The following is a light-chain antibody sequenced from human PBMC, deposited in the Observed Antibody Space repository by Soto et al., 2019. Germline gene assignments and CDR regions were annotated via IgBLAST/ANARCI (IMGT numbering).Light chain of an antibody. Sequence: QSVLTLPASVSGSPGQSITISCTGTSSDVGGYNFVSWYQQRPGKAPKFMIYEVSNRPSGISDRFSGSKSGNTASLTISGLQAEDEADYYCCSYTSSTTYVFGTGTKVTV. V-gene: IGLV2-14*01. J-gene: IGLJ1*01. CDR2: EVS. CDR3: CSYTSSTTYV. CDR1: SSDVGGYNF.